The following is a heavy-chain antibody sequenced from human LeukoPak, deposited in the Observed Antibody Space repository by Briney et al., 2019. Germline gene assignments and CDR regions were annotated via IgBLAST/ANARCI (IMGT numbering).Heavy chain of an antibody. J-gene: IGHJ6*02. D-gene: IGHD3-22*01. CDR1: GDSVSSNSAA. CDR3: ARDWQHYYDSSGYAYYYYYYGMDV. V-gene: IGHV6-1*01. Sequence: SQTLSLTCAISGDSVSSNSAAWNWIRQSPSRGLEWLGRTYYRSKWYNDYAVSVKSRITINPDTSKNQFSLQLNSVTPEDTAVYYCARDWQHYYDSSGYAYYYYYYGMDVWGQGTTVTVSS. CDR2: TYYRSKWYN.